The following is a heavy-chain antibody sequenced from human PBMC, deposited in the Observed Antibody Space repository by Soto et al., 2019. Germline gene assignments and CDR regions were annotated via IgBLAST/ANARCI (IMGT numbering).Heavy chain of an antibody. CDR1: GFTFSSYA. V-gene: IGHV3-23*01. D-gene: IGHD3-22*01. CDR3: AKIPSPSYDSSGPADY. J-gene: IGHJ4*02. Sequence: GGSLRLSYAASGFTFSSYAMSWVRQAPGKGLEWVSAISGSGGSTYYADSVKGRFTISRDNSKNTLYLQMNSLRAEDTAVYYCAKIPSPSYDSSGPADYWGQGTLVTVSS. CDR2: ISGSGGST.